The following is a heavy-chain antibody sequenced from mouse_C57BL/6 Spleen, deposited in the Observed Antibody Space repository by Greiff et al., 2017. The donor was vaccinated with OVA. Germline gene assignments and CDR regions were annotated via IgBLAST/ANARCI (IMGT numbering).Heavy chain of an antibody. CDR3: ARRDYATLFAY. CDR1: GYTFTSYW. V-gene: IGHV1-69*01. CDR2: IDPSDSYT. Sequence: QVQLQQPGAELVMPGASVKLSCKASGYTFTSYWMHWVKQRPGQGLEWIGEIDPSDSYTNYNQKFKGKSTLTVDKSSSTAYMQLISLTSEDSAVYYCARRDYATLFAYWGQGTLVTVSA. J-gene: IGHJ3*01. D-gene: IGHD1-1*01.